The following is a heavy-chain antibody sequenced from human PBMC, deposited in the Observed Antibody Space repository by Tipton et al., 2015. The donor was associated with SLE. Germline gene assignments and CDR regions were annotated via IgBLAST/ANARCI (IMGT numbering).Heavy chain of an antibody. V-gene: IGHV4-30-2*01. CDR2: IYHSGST. Sequence: TLSLTCTVSGGSISSGGYSWSWIRQPPGKGLEWIGYIYHSGSTYYNPSLKSRVTISVDRSKNQFSLKLSSVTAADTAVYYCARESILMEGWFDPWGQGTLVTVSS. CDR1: GGSISSGGYS. J-gene: IGHJ5*02. D-gene: IGHD3-3*01. CDR3: ARESILMEGWFDP.